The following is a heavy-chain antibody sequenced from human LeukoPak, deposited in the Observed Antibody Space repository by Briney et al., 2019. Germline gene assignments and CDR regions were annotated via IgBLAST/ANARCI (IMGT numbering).Heavy chain of an antibody. CDR2: INHSGST. CDR3: AKRRDSLGLQWGTFDY. J-gene: IGHJ4*02. CDR1: GGSFSGYY. V-gene: IGHV4-34*01. D-gene: IGHD4-11*01. Sequence: PSETLSLTCGVYGGSFSGYYWSWIRQPPGKGLEWIGEINHSGSTNYNPSLKSRVTISVDRSKNHFSLNLNSVTAADTAVYYCAKRRDSLGLQWGTFDYWGQGTLVTVSS.